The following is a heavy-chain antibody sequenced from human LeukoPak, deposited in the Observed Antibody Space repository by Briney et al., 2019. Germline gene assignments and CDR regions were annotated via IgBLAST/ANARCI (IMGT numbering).Heavy chain of an antibody. Sequence: ASVKVSCKASGYTFTGYYMHWVRQAPGQGLEWMGWINPNSGGTNYAQKFQGRVTMTRDTSISTAYMELRSLRSDDTAVYYCARSAFYDSSGYGDYWGQGTLVTVSS. CDR2: INPNSGGT. J-gene: IGHJ4*02. CDR3: ARSAFYDSSGYGDY. CDR1: GYTFTGYY. V-gene: IGHV1-2*02. D-gene: IGHD3-22*01.